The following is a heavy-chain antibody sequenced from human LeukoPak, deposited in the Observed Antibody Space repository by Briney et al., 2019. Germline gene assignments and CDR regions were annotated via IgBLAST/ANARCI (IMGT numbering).Heavy chain of an antibody. CDR1: GFTFISSA. CDR2: ISTTGGNT. D-gene: IGHD3-22*01. V-gene: IGHV3-23*01. CDR3: ARDCYYDSSGYYFCYFDY. J-gene: IGHJ4*02. Sequence: GGSLRLSCAASGFTFISSAMSWVRQAPGKGLEWVSAISTTGGNTYYADSVKGRFTISRDNSKNTLYLQMNSLRAEDTAVYYCARDCYYDSSGYYFCYFDYWGQGTLVTVSS.